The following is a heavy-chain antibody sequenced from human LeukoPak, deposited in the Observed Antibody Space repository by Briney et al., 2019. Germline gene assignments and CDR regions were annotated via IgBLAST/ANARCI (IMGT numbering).Heavy chain of an antibody. D-gene: IGHD2-15*01. CDR1: GFTLNKHA. CDR2: IIDVGDT. V-gene: IGHV3-23*01. J-gene: IGHJ6*02. CDR3: ARGLRDIPGADHYFYYGMEV. Sequence: GGSLRLSCAASGFTLNKHAMSWVRQAPGEGLEWVSAIIDVGDTYYADSVKGRFTISRDYSRNTLYLQMNSLRVEDTAVYYCARGLRDIPGADHYFYYGMEVWGQGTTVTVSS.